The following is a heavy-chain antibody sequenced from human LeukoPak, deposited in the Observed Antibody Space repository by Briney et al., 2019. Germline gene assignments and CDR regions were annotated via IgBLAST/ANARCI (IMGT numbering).Heavy chain of an antibody. CDR2: IIPILGIA. D-gene: IGHD3-10*01. V-gene: IGHV1-69*04. Sequence: SVKVSCKASGGTFSSYAISWVRQAPGQGLEWMGRIIPILGIANYAQKLQGRVTMTTDTSTSTAYMELRSLRSDDTAVYYCARAHSPYYYGSGSYNWFDPWGQGTLVTVSS. CDR1: GGTFSSYA. CDR3: ARAHSPYYYGSGSYNWFDP. J-gene: IGHJ5*02.